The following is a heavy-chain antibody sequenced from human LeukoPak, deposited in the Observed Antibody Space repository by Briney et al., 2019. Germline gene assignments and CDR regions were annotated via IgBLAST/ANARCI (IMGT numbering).Heavy chain of an antibody. CDR1: GFSLSTSGGG. Sequence: SGPTLVNPTQTLTLTCTFSGFSLSTSGGGVGWIRQPPGKALEWLALSYWDDDKLYSPSLKSRLTVNKDTSKNKVVLTTTNMDPVDTATYYCAHRYGLGYFDYWGQGTLVTVSS. J-gene: IGHJ4*02. CDR2: SYWDDDK. V-gene: IGHV2-5*02. CDR3: AHRYGLGYFDY. D-gene: IGHD4-17*01.